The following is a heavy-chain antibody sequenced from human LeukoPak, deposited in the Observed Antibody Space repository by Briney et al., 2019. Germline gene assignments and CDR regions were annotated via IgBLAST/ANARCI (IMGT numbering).Heavy chain of an antibody. Sequence: SETLSLTCTVSGVSISSSNYYWGWIRRPPGEGLEWIGSIYYSGSTYYNPSLKSRVTISVDTSKNQFSLKLSSVTAADTAVYYCARKGDVVVVSGNWFDPWGQGTLVTVSS. CDR3: ARKGDVVVVSGNWFDP. D-gene: IGHD2-15*01. CDR2: IYYSGST. J-gene: IGHJ5*02. V-gene: IGHV4-39*01. CDR1: GVSISSSNYY.